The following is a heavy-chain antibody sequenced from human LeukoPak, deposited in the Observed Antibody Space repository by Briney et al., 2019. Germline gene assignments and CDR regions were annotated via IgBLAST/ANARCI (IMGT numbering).Heavy chain of an antibody. J-gene: IGHJ4*02. CDR3: AKDYVCGGYCSSASCWPFEC. CDR2: MCESGGTI. CDR1: GFTFSNYA. Sequence: GGSLRLSCAASGFTFSNYAMSWVRQAPGKGLEWISGMCESGGTIWYADSVKGRFTISRDNSKNTLYLQMNSLRTEDTALYYCAKDYVCGGYCSSASCWPFECWGQGTLVTVSS. V-gene: IGHV3-23*01. D-gene: IGHD2-2*01.